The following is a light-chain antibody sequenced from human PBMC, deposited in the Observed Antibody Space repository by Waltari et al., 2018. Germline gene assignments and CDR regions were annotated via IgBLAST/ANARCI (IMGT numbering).Light chain of an antibody. CDR2: AAS. J-gene: IGKJ3*01. CDR3: QQANSFPFT. Sequence: DIQITQSPSSVSASVGVKVTITCRASQGMSSGLAWYQQKPGKAPKLLIYAASSLQSGVPSRFSGSGSGTDFTLTISSLQAEDFATYYCQQANSFPFTFGPGTKVEIK. V-gene: IGKV1-12*01. CDR1: QGMSSG.